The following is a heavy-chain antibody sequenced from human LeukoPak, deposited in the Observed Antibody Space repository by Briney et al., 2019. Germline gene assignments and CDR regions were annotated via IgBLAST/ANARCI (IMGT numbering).Heavy chain of an antibody. D-gene: IGHD5-18*01. J-gene: IGHJ4*02. V-gene: IGHV3-7*01. CDR2: IKKDGSEK. Sequence: GGSLRLSCAASGFTFSSYWMSWVRQAPGRGLEWVANIKKDGSEKYYVDSVKGRFTISRDNAKTSLYLQMNSLRAEDTAVYYCARDLSGVAGYTYGRGIDYWGQGTLVTVSS. CDR3: ARDLSGVAGYTYGRGIDY. CDR1: GFTFSSYW.